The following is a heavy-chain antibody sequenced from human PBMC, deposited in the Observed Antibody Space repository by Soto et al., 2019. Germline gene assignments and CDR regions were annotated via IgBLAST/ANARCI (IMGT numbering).Heavy chain of an antibody. CDR2: ISYDGSNK. CDR1: GFTFSSYG. Sequence: QVQLVESGGGVVQPGRSLRLSCAASGFTFSSYGMHWVRQAPGKGLEWVAVISYDGSNKYYADSVKGRFTISRDNSKNTXXLQMNSLRAEDTAVYYCAKPLVAARPKGSYYGMDVWGQGTTVTVSS. V-gene: IGHV3-30*18. CDR3: AKPLVAARPKGSYYGMDV. J-gene: IGHJ6*02. D-gene: IGHD6-6*01.